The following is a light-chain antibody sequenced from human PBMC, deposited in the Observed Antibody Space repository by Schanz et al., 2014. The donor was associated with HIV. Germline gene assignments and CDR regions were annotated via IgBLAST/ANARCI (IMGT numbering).Light chain of an antibody. CDR2: GVN. CDR3: AAWDDSLNGV. J-gene: IGLJ3*02. V-gene: IGLV2-14*03. CDR1: YTDPGAYNY. Sequence: QSVLTQPASVSGSPGQSVTISCTGTYTDPGAYNYVSWYQQHPGRAPRLLIYGVNGRPSGVPDRFSGSKSGTSASLAISGLQSEDEADYYCAAWDDSLNGVFGGGTKVTVL.